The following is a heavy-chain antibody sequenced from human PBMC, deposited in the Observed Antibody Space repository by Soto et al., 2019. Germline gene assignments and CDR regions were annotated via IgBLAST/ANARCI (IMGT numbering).Heavy chain of an antibody. Sequence: QVQLEQSGGEVKKPGASVKVSCKASGDTVTIYGISWVRQAPGQGVEWLGWISFYNGQTNYAMKFQDRITFTTDTSTNTAAMELRSLTADDTAVYYCASATSIAVAGKETWGQGTLVTVSS. J-gene: IGHJ4*02. V-gene: IGHV1-18*01. CDR3: ASATSIAVAGKET. D-gene: IGHD6-19*01. CDR2: ISFYNGQT. CDR1: GDTVTIYG.